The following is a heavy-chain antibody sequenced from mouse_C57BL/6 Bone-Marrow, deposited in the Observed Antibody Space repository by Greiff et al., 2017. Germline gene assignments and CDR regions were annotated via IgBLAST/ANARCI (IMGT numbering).Heavy chain of an antibody. CDR1: GFNIKDDY. CDR2: IDPENGDT. CDR3: TTLLWLRRGYFDY. Sequence: VQLQQSGAELVRPGASVKLSCTASGFNIKDDYMHWVKQRPEQGLEWIGWIDPENGDTEYASKFQGKATITADTSSNTAYLQLSSLTSEDTAVYYCTTLLWLRRGYFDYWGQGTTLTVSS. V-gene: IGHV14-4*01. J-gene: IGHJ2*01. D-gene: IGHD2-2*01.